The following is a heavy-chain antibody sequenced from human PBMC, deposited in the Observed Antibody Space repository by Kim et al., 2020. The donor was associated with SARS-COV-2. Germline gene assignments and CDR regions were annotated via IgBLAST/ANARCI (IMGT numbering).Heavy chain of an antibody. D-gene: IGHD3-9*01. CDR1: GGSISSYY. CDR2: IYYSGST. V-gene: IGHV4-59*08. J-gene: IGHJ5*02. CDR3: AGQITILAFGDWFDP. Sequence: SETLSLTCTVSGGSISSYYWSWIRQPPGKGLEWIGYIYYSGSTNYNPSLKSRVTISVDTSKNQFSLKLSSVTAADTAVYYCAGQITILAFGDWFDPWGQGTLVTVSS.